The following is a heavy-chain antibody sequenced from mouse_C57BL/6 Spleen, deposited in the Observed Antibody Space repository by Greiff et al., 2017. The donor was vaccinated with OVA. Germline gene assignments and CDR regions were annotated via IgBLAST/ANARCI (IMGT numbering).Heavy chain of an antibody. D-gene: IGHD1-1*01. CDR2: IDPEDGET. V-gene: IGHV14-2*01. J-gene: IGHJ3*01. CDR1: GFNIKDYY. Sequence: VQLQQSGAELVKPGASVKLSCTASGFNIKDYYMHWVKQRTEQGLEWIGRIDPEDGETKYDPKFQGKATITADTSSNTAYLQLSSLTSEDTAVYYCARDYGSSYGGAWFAYWGQGTLVTVSA. CDR3: ARDYGSSYGGAWFAY.